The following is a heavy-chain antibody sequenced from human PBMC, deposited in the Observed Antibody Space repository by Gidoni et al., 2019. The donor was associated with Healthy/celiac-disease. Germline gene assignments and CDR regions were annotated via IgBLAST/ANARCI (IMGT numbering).Heavy chain of an antibody. J-gene: IGHJ6*03. V-gene: IGHV3-53*01. Sequence: EVQLVESGGGLIQPGGSLRLSCAASGFTVSSNYMSWVRQAPGKGLEWVSVIYSGGSTYYADSVKGRFTISRDNSKNTLYLQMNSLRAEDTAVDYCARDTHRGYYYYMDVWGKGTTVTVSS. CDR2: IYSGGST. CDR3: ARDTHRGYYYYMDV. CDR1: GFTVSSNY.